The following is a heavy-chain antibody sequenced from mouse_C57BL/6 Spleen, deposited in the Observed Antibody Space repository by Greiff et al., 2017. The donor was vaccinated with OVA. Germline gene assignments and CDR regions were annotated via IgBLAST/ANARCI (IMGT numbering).Heavy chain of an antibody. CDR1: GYTFTSYW. J-gene: IGHJ2*01. CDR2: INPSNGGT. CDR3: ARDDYDWEYYFDC. V-gene: IGHV1-53*01. D-gene: IGHD2-4*01. Sequence: QVQLQQPGTELVKPGASVKLSCKASGYTFTSYWMHWVKQRPGQGLEWIGNINPSNGGTNYNEKFKSKATLTVDKSSSTAYMQLSRLTSEDSAVYYGARDDYDWEYYFDCWGQGTTLTVSS.